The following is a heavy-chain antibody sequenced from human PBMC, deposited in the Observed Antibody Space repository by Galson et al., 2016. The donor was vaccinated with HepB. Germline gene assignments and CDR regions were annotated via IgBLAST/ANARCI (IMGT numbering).Heavy chain of an antibody. J-gene: IGHJ4*02. CDR3: AKPYTSGWLTSFDH. Sequence: SLRLSCAASGFAFSNYAVNWVRQAPGKGLEWIASISLSGSTTYYADSVKGRFTISGDNSKSTLYLEMNSLRTEDTAIYYCAKPYTSGWLTSFDHWGQGTLVSVSS. V-gene: IGHV3-23*01. D-gene: IGHD6-19*01. CDR1: GFAFSNYA. CDR2: ISLSGSTT.